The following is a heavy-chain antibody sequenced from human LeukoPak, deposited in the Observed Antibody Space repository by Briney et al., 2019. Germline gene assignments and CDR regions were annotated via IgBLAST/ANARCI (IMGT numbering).Heavy chain of an antibody. V-gene: IGHV3-23*01. J-gene: IGHJ4*02. Sequence: GGSLRLSCAASGFTFSSYAMSWVRQAPGQGLEWVSDISGSGGSTYYADSVKGRFTISSDNSKNTLYLQMNSLRAEDTAVYYCARDPYSSGWYFDYWGQGTLVTVSS. CDR1: GFTFSSYA. D-gene: IGHD6-19*01. CDR2: ISGSGGST. CDR3: ARDPYSSGWYFDY.